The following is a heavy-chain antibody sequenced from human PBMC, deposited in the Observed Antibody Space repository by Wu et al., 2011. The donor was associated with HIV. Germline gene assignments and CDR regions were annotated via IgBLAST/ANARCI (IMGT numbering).Heavy chain of an antibody. D-gene: IGHD5-12*01. CDR1: GGTFDIYA. Sequence: QVQLVQSGAEMKKPGSSVKVSCKSSGGTFDIYAISWVRQAPGQGLEWMGGIIPIFGTANYAQKFQGRVTITADKSTSTAYMELSSLRSEDTAVYYCARGGSGYDYVVEVFYYYMDVWGKGTTVTVSS. V-gene: IGHV1-69*14. J-gene: IGHJ6*03. CDR3: ARGGSGYDYVVEVFYYYMDV. CDR2: IIPIFGTA.